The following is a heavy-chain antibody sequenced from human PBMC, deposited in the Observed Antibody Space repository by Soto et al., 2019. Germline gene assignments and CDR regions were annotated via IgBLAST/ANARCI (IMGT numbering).Heavy chain of an antibody. V-gene: IGHV1-18*01. CDR1: GYSFTRYG. CDR2: ISPYNGRT. CDR3: GRCRTDSYAMDV. Sequence: QVHLVQSGSDVEKPGASVKVSCTASGYSFTRYGIGWVRQVPGQGPEWMGWISPYNGRTNYAQSVKGRVVMTTDISTNTVYLELRSLRSDDSAIYYCGRCRTDSYAMDVWGQGTTVTVSS. D-gene: IGHD5-18*01. J-gene: IGHJ6*01.